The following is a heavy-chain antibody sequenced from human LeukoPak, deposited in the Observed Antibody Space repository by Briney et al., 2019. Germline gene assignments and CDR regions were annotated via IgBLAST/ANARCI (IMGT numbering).Heavy chain of an antibody. CDR1: GFTFSSYA. Sequence: PGGSLRLSCSAYGFTFSSYAMGWVRQPPGKVLEYVSAISSNGGSTYYADSVEGRFTISRHNSKHTLYLQMSSLRAEDAAVYYCVPVYYGSGSYPHWGQGTLVTVSS. V-gene: IGHV3-64D*06. CDR3: VPVYYGSGSYPH. D-gene: IGHD3-10*01. CDR2: ISSNGGST. J-gene: IGHJ4*02.